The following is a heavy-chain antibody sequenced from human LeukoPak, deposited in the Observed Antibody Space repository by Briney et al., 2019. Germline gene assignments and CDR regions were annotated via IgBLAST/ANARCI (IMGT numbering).Heavy chain of an antibody. CDR1: GGFISSYY. D-gene: IGHD3-3*01. CDR2: IYYSGST. J-gene: IGHJ5*02. CDR3: ARQDFRWFDP. V-gene: IGHV4-59*08. Sequence: SETLSLTCTVSGGFISSYYWSWIRQPPGKGLEWIGYIYYSGSTNYNPSLKSRVTISVDTSKNQFSLKLSSVTAADTAVYYCARQDFRWFDPWGQGTLVTVSS.